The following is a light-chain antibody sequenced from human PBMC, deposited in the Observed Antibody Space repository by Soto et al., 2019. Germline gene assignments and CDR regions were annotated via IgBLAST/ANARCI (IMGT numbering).Light chain of an antibody. CDR3: QQYGSSPRALYT. Sequence: EIVLTQSPGTLSLSPGERATLSCRASQSVSSSYLAWYQQKPGQAPRLLIYGASSRTTGIPDRFSGSGSGREFDLTISRLEPEDFAVYYCQQYGSSPRALYTFGQGTKLEIK. CDR2: GAS. V-gene: IGKV3-20*01. CDR1: QSVSSSY. J-gene: IGKJ2*01.